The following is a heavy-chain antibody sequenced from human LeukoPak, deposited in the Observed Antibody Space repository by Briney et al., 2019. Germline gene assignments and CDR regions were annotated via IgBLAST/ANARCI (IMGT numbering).Heavy chain of an antibody. CDR2: ISYDGSNK. D-gene: IGHD3-3*01. CDR1: GFTFSSYG. V-gene: IGHV3-30*18. Sequence: GGSLRLSCAASGFTFSSYGIHWVRQAPGKGLEWVAVISYDGSNKYYADSVKGRFTISRDNSKNTLYLQMKSLRVEDTAVYFCAKCYDTTLLASDIWGQGTMVTVSS. CDR3: AKCYDTTLLASDI. J-gene: IGHJ3*02.